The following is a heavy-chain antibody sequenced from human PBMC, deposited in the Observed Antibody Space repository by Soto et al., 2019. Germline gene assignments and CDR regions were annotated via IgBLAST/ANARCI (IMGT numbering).Heavy chain of an antibody. D-gene: IGHD3-22*01. CDR3: AKEVSPPYYYDSSGYYSLYFDY. CDR2: ISGSGGST. CDR1: GFTFSNYY. V-gene: IGHV3-23*01. Sequence: PGGSLRLSCAASGFTFSNYYMHWVRQAPGKGLEWVSAISGSGGSTYYADSVKGRFTISRDNSKNTLYLQMNSLRAEDTAVYYCAKEVSPPYYYDSSGYYSLYFDYWGQGTLVTV. J-gene: IGHJ4*02.